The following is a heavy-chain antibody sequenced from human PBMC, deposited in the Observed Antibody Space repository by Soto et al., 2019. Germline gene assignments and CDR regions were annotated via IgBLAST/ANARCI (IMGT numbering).Heavy chain of an antibody. Sequence: QVRLVESGGGEVQPGGSLRLSCTASGFIFSSYGMHWVRQAPGKGPVWVAFISSDGSEEYYTDSVKGRFSISRDASKNKLYLQMNSLRVEDTAVYYCAKLLGNDVFDVWGQGTMVTVSS. J-gene: IGHJ3*01. V-gene: IGHV3-30*18. CDR1: GFIFSSYG. D-gene: IGHD7-27*01. CDR2: ISSDGSEE. CDR3: AKLLGNDVFDV.